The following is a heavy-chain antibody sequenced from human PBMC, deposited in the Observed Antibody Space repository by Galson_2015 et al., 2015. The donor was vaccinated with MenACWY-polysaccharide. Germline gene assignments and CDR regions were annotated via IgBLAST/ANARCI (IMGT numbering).Heavy chain of an antibody. CDR1: GYSFISYA. J-gene: IGHJ4*02. CDR2: INAGNGNT. D-gene: IGHD3-22*01. CDR3: AVDNSGYPLDY. Sequence: SVKVSCKASGYSFISYAMHWVRQAPGQRLEWMGWINAGNGNTKYSRKFQGRVTITRDTSASTAYMELSSPRSEDTAVYYCAVDNSGYPLDYWGQGTLVTVSS. V-gene: IGHV1-3*01.